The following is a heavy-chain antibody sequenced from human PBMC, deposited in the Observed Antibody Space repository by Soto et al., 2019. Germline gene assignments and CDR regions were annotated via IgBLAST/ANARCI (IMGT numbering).Heavy chain of an antibody. CDR3: ARGSSQDYLAVDP. Sequence: ASVKVSCKASGYTFTDHYVHWVRQAPGQGLEWMGWINPYSGGTYSAEKFQGRVTVTRDTPISTAFMDLTRLRSEDTAVYFCARGSSQDYLAVDPWGPGTLVTVSS. CDR2: INPYSGGT. D-gene: IGHD2-2*01. J-gene: IGHJ3*01. V-gene: IGHV1-2*02. CDR1: GYTFTDHY.